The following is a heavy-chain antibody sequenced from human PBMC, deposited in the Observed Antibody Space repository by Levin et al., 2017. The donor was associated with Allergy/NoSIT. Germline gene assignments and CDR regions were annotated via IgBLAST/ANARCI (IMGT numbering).Heavy chain of an antibody. CDR3: ARDRSGYYYVPGDAFDI. CDR1: GFTFSSYA. J-gene: IGHJ3*02. Sequence: GGSLRLSCAASGFTFSSYAMHWVRQAPGKGLEWVAVISYDGSNKYYADSVKGRFTISRDNSKNTLYLQMNSLRAEDTAVYYCARDRSGYYYVPGDAFDIWGQGTMVTVSS. D-gene: IGHD3-22*01. V-gene: IGHV3-30*04. CDR2: ISYDGSNK.